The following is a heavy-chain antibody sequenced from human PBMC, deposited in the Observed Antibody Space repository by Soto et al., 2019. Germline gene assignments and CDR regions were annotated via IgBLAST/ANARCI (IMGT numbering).Heavy chain of an antibody. J-gene: IGHJ6*02. V-gene: IGHV1-69*12. Sequence: QVQLVQAGAEVKKPGSSVKVSCKASGGTFRRYAISWVRQAPGQGLEWMGGIIPIFGTANYAQKFQGRVTITADESTSTAYMELSSLRSEDTAVYYWARVPPYYYGMDVWGQGTTVTVSS. CDR1: GGTFRRYA. CDR2: IIPIFGTA. CDR3: ARVPPYYYGMDV.